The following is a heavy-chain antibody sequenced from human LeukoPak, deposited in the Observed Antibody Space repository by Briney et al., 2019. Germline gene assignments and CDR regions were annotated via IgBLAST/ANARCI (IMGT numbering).Heavy chain of an antibody. D-gene: IGHD6-13*01. CDR2: ISPYSGNT. V-gene: IGHV1-18*01. Sequence: GASVNVSCKATGYTFPSYGITWVRQAPGQGLECMGWISPYSGNTDYAQKFQGRVTMTTDTSTTTAYMELRRLRSDDTAVYYCARASGVSAAGSPYCFDYWGQGTLVTVSS. CDR1: GYTFPSYG. CDR3: ARASGVSAAGSPYCFDY. J-gene: IGHJ4*02.